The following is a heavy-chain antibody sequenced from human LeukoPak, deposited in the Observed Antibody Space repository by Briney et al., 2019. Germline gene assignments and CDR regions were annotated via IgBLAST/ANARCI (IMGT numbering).Heavy chain of an antibody. V-gene: IGHV1-2*02. J-gene: IGHJ3*02. CDR2: INPNSGGT. D-gene: IGHD3-16*01. Sequence: GASVTVSCTASGYTFTGYYMHWVRQAPGQGNEWMGWINPNSGGTNYAQKFQGRVTMTRDTSISTAYMELSRLRSDDTAVYYCARDWGEAFDIWGQGTMVTVSS. CDR1: GYTFTGYY. CDR3: ARDWGEAFDI.